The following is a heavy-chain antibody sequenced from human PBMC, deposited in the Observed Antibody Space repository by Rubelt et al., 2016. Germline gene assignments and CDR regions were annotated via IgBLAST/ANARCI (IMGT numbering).Heavy chain of an antibody. J-gene: IGHJ4*02. CDR1: GFSFRTYS. V-gene: IGHV3-48*04. D-gene: IGHD6-6*01. CDR2: ISSGSSAK. Sequence: EVQLVESGGGLVQPGGSLRLSCGASGFSFRTYSMNWVRQAPGKGLEWVSYISSGSSAKYYADSVKGRFTISRDNAKNSLYLQMNSLRAEDTAVYYCARVESSIASRSDFWGRGTLVTVSS. CDR3: ARVESSIASRSDF.